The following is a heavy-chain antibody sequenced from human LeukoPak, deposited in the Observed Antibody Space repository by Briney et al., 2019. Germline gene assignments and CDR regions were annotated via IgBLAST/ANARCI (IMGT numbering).Heavy chain of an antibody. J-gene: IGHJ3*02. CDR3: ARDLGLFGGSGSYYNPDAFDI. Sequence: SETLSLTCTVSGGSISSYYWSWIRQPAGKGLEWIGRIYTSGSANYNPSLKSRVTMSVDTSKNQFSLKLSSVTAADTAVYYCARDLGLFGGSGSYYNPDAFDIWGQGTMVTVSS. CDR1: GGSISSYY. D-gene: IGHD3-10*01. V-gene: IGHV4-4*07. CDR2: IYTSGSA.